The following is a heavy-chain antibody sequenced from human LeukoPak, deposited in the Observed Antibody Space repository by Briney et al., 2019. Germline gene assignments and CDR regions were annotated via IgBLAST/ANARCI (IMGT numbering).Heavy chain of an antibody. J-gene: IGHJ5*02. V-gene: IGHV4-34*01. CDR3: ARGVHYCSSTSCYRYNWFDP. Sequence: PSETLSLTCAVYGGSFSGYYWRWIRQPPGKGLEWIGEINHSGSTNYNPSLKSRVTISVDTSKNQFSLKLSSVTAADTAVYYCARGVHYCSSTSCYRYNWFDPWGQGTLVTVSS. CDR2: INHSGST. D-gene: IGHD2-2*02. CDR1: GGSFSGYY.